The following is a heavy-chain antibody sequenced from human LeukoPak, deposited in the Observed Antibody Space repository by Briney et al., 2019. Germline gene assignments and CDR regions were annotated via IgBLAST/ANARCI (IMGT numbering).Heavy chain of an antibody. CDR3: ARDLVAVAGTSHY. CDR2: ISDSGDTF. Sequence: GGSLRLSCAASGFTFSDYYMSWIRQTPGKRLEWVSYISDSGDTFYYADSVKGRFTISRDNAKNSLFLQMNSLRPEDTAVYYCARDLVAVAGTSHYWGQGTLVTVSS. J-gene: IGHJ4*02. CDR1: GFTFSDYY. D-gene: IGHD6-19*01. V-gene: IGHV3-11*01.